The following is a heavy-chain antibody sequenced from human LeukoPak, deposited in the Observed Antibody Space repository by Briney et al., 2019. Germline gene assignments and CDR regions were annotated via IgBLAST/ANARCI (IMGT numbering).Heavy chain of an antibody. D-gene: IGHD3-10*01. J-gene: IGHJ2*01. CDR3: ARGRGTGYFDL. CDR1: GFIFNNYD. CDR2: IVSTGDP. V-gene: IGHV3-13*04. Sequence: PGGSLRLSCAASGFIFNNYDMHWVRQAAGKGLEWVSGIVSTGDPSYPGSVTGRFTISRENAKNSLYLQINILRAGDTAVYYCARGRGTGYFDLWGRGTLVTVSS.